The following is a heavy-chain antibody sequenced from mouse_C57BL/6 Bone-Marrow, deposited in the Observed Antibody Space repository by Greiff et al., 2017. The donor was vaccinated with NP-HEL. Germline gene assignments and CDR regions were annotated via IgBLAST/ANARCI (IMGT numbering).Heavy chain of an antibody. Sequence: LQESGPELVKPGASVKISCKASGYAFSSSWMNWVKQRPGKGLEWIGRIYPGDGDTNYNGKFKGKATLTADKSSSTAYMQLSSLTSEDSAVYFCARMDCGSSYVEDYWGQGTTLTVSS. CDR1: GYAFSSSW. V-gene: IGHV1-82*01. CDR3: ARMDCGSSYVEDY. D-gene: IGHD1-1*01. CDR2: IYPGDGDT. J-gene: IGHJ2*01.